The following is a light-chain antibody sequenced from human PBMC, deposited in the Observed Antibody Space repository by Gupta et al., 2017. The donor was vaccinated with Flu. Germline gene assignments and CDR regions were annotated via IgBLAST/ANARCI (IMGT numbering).Light chain of an antibody. V-gene: IGLV1-47*01. CDR3: AAWDNSLNGWV. J-gene: IGLJ3*02. Sequence: QSVLTQPPSVSATPGQRVTISCSGSSSNIGDNYMYWYQQLPGTAPKLLIYMNHQRPSGVPDRFSGSRSGTSASLAISGLRSDDEADYYCAAWDNSLNGWVFGGGTKLTVL. CDR1: SSNIGDNY. CDR2: MNH.